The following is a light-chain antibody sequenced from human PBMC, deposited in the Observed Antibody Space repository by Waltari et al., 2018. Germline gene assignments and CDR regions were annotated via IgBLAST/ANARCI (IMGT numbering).Light chain of an antibody. CDR2: AAS. CDR3: QNHERLPAM. CDR1: QSIRRY. Sequence: SWRACQSIRRYLARYKQKPGQAPRLLIYAASSRATGIPDRFSGSGSGTDFSLTISRLEPEDFAVYYCQNHERLPAMFGQGTKVEIK. V-gene: IGKV3-20*01. J-gene: IGKJ1*01.